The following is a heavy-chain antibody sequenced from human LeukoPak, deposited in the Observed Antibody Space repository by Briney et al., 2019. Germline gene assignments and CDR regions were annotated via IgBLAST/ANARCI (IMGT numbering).Heavy chain of an antibody. CDR3: ARGPAAGPNDY. CDR2: INPSGCST. J-gene: IGHJ4*02. CDR1: GYTFNSYY. D-gene: IGHD2-15*01. Sequence: ASVKVSCKASGYTFNSYYMHWVRQAPGQGIEWMGIINPSGCSTSYAQKFQGKVTMTKDTATSSVYMELSSLRSAATAVYYCARGPAAGPNDYWGQGTLVTVSS. V-gene: IGHV1-46*02.